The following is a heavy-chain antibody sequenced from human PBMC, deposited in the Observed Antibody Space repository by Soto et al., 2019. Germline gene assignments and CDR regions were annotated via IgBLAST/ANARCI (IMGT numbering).Heavy chain of an antibody. V-gene: IGHV3-53*01. J-gene: IGHJ6*02. CDR2: IYSGGST. Sequence: PGVSLRLSCAASGFTVSSNYMSWVRQAPGKGLEWVSVIYSGGSTYYADSVRGRFTISRDNSKNTLYLQMKSLRAEDTAVYYCARDPPATRHGMDVWGQGTTVTVSS. CDR1: GFTVSSNY. CDR3: ARDPPATRHGMDV.